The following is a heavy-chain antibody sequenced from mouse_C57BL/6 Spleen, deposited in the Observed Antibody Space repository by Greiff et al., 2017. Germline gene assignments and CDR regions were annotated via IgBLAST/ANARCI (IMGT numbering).Heavy chain of an antibody. J-gene: IGHJ2*01. CDR3: ARRSSNYHYFDY. CDR1: GYSITSGYY. CDR2: ISYDGSN. D-gene: IGHD2-5*01. V-gene: IGHV3-6*01. Sequence: EVQLQQSGPGLVKPSQSLSLTCSVTGYSITSGYYWNWIRQFPGNKLEWMGYISYDGSNNYNPSLKNRISITRDTSKNQFFLKLNSVTTEDTATYYCARRSSNYHYFDYWGQGTTLTVSS.